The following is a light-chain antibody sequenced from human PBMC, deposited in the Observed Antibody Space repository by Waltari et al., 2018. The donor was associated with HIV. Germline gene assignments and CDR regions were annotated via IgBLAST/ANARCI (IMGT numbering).Light chain of an antibody. CDR2: GTS. CDR1: QTIGSSY. V-gene: IGKV3-20*01. J-gene: IGKJ1*01. CDR3: QHFGSSRT. Sequence: EIVFTQSPGTLSLSPGERPTLSCRATQTIGSSYLAWYQQKPGQAPRLLIVGTSTRATGIPDRFSGSGAGTDFNLTISRLETEDFAVYYCQHFGSSRTFGQGTKVEIK.